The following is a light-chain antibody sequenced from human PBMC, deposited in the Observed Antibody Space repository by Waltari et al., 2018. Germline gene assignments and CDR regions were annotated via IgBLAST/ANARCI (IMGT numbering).Light chain of an antibody. CDR3: QQADSFSWT. J-gene: IGKJ1*01. V-gene: IGKV1-12*01. CDR2: AVS. Sequence: DIQLTQSPPSVSVSIGDRITIPCRANQNFGTSLAWYQQKPGKAPNLLIYAVSTLQTGVPSRFSGSGSGTDFTLTINGLQPEDFATCYCQQADSFSWTFGQGTKVEIK. CDR1: QNFGTS.